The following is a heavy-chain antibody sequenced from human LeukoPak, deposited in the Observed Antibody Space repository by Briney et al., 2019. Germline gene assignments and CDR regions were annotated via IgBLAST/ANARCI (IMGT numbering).Heavy chain of an antibody. CDR1: GFTFSSFA. V-gene: IGHV3-23*01. Sequence: TGGSLRLSCAASGFTFSSFAMSWVRQAPGKGLEWVSAISGTTSSTYYADSVKGRFTISRDNSKNTWYLQMNTLRGEDTAIYYCARDYGDYAGNWFDPWGQGTLVTVSS. CDR2: ISGTTSST. J-gene: IGHJ5*02. D-gene: IGHD4-17*01. CDR3: ARDYGDYAGNWFDP.